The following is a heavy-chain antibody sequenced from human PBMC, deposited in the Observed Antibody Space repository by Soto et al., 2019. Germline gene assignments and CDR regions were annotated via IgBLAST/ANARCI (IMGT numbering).Heavy chain of an antibody. J-gene: IGHJ4*02. CDR1: GFSLRDSTVS. CDR3: VHRGDYHDTSGFYPPHFDY. CDR2: IYWDDDT. Sequence: SGPTLVNPTQTLTLTCTFSGFSLRDSTVSVGWVRQPPGRALEWLALIYWDDDTRFTPSLQNRLAVTKDTSKNQAVLTMTNVDPEDTGTYFCVHRGDYHDTSGFYPPHFDYWGPGTLVTVSS. D-gene: IGHD3-22*01. V-gene: IGHV2-5*02.